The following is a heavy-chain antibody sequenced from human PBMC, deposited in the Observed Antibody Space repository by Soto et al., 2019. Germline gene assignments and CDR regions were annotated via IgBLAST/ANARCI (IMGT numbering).Heavy chain of an antibody. D-gene: IGHD2-15*01. Sequence: QVQLVQSGAEVKKPGSSVKVSCKASGGTFSSYAISWVRQAPGQGLEWMGGIIPIFGTANYAQKFQGRVTITADESTSTAYVELSSLRSEDTAVYYCARVRRFCSGGSCYATYYYYGMDVWGQGTTVTVSS. CDR2: IIPIFGTA. CDR1: GGTFSSYA. CDR3: ARVRRFCSGGSCYATYYYYGMDV. V-gene: IGHV1-69*12. J-gene: IGHJ6*02.